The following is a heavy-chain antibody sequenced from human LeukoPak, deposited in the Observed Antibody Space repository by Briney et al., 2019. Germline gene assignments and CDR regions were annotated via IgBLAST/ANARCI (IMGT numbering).Heavy chain of an antibody. D-gene: IGHD6-13*01. Sequence: SETLSLTCTVSGGSISSYYWSWIRQPPGKGLEWIGYIYYSGSTNYNPSLKSRVTISVDTSKNQFSLKLSSVTAADTAVYYCARGPIPSAGILDPWGQGTLVTVSS. CDR1: GGSISSYY. V-gene: IGHV4-59*01. CDR2: IYYSGST. CDR3: ARGPIPSAGILDP. J-gene: IGHJ5*02.